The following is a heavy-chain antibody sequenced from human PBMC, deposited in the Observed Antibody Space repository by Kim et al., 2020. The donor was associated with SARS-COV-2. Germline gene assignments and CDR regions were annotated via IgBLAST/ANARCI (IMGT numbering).Heavy chain of an antibody. CDR1: GAPISSYY. J-gene: IGHJ4*02. CDR2: FFRSGST. V-gene: IGHV4-59*13. Sequence: SETLSLTCTVSGAPISSYYWVWVRQPPGKRLEWMATFFRSGSTSSNPSLKSRVTISADTSNHQFSLQLSSVTAADTAVYYCASWVYSDNAGLVHWGQGTLVTVSS. D-gene: IGHD4-4*01. CDR3: ASWVYSDNAGLVH.